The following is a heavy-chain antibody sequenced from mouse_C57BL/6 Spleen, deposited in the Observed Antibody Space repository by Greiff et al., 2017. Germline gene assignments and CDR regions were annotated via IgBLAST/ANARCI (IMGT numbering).Heavy chain of an antibody. D-gene: IGHD2-3*01. CDR2: IYPRSGNT. V-gene: IGHV1-81*01. Sequence: QVQLQQSGAELARPGASVKLSCKASGYTFTSYGISWVKQRTGQGLEWIGEIYPRSGNTYYNEKFKGKATLTADKSSSTAYMELRSLTSEDSAVYFCARRIYDGYHYYAMDYWGQGTSVPVSS. CDR3: ARRIYDGYHYYAMDY. J-gene: IGHJ4*01. CDR1: GYTFTSYG.